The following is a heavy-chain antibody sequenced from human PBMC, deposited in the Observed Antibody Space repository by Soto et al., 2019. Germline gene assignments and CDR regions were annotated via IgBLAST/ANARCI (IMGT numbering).Heavy chain of an antibody. D-gene: IGHD5-18*01. V-gene: IGHV4-34*01. CDR3: ARKGWGYSYGFDY. J-gene: IGHJ4*02. CDR1: GGSFSGYY. CDR2: INHSGST. Sequence: PSETLSLTCAVYGGSFSGYYWSWIRQPPGKGLEWIGEINHSGSTNYNPSLKSRVTISVDTSKNQFSLKLSSVTAADTAVYYCARKGWGYSYGFDYWGQGTLVTVSS.